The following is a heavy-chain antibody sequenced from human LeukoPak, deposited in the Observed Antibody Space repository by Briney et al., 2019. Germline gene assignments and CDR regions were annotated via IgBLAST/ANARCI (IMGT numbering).Heavy chain of an antibody. CDR2: IYYSGST. CDR1: GGYISSYY. J-gene: IGHJ4*02. D-gene: IGHD2-2*01. Sequence: SETLSLTCIVSGGYISSYYWSWIRQPPGKGLEWIGYIYYSGSTNYNPSLKSRVTISVDTSKNQFSLKLSSVTAADTAVYYCARVAGTRYQLLGYFDYWGQGTLVTVSS. CDR3: ARVAGTRYQLLGYFDY. V-gene: IGHV4-59*08.